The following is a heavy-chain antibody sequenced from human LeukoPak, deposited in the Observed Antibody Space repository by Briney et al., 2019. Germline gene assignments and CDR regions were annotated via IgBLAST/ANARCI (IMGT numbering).Heavy chain of an antibody. CDR3: ARDKMVRGVIGAPMDL. V-gene: IGHV3-21*01. D-gene: IGHD3-10*01. J-gene: IGHJ2*01. Sequence: GGSLRLSCAASGFTFSSYSMNWVRQAPGKGLEWVSSISSSSSYIYYADSVKGRFTISRDNAKNSLHLQMNSLRAEDTAVYYCARDKMVRGVIGAPMDLWGRGTLVTVSS. CDR2: ISSSSSYI. CDR1: GFTFSSYS.